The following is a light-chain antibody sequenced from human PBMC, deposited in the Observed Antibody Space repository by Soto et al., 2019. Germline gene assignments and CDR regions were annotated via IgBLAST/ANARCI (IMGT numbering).Light chain of an antibody. Sequence: IVLTQSPATLSVSPGERATLSCRASQSVSGDLSWYHHKPGQAPRLLIYDASTRALDTPARFAGSASGTEFTLTISSLQSEDFAVYFCQQYNNWPITFGQGTRLEI. CDR3: QQYNNWPIT. CDR2: DAS. V-gene: IGKV3-15*01. J-gene: IGKJ5*01. CDR1: QSVSGD.